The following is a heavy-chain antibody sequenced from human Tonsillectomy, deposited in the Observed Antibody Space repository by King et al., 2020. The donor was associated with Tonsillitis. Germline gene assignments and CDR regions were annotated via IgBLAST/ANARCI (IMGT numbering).Heavy chain of an antibody. V-gene: IGHV4-59*08. CDR2: IYYSGTT. Sequence: QLQESGPGLVKPSETLSLTCTVSGGSISTYYWSWIRQPPGKGLEWIGYIYYSGTTSYNPSLKSRLTISVDTSKNQFSLKLSSVTAADTAVYYFARLDYYYDSSGHQYYFDYWGQGTLVTVSS. CDR3: ARLDYYYDSSGHQYYFDY. J-gene: IGHJ4*02. D-gene: IGHD3-22*01. CDR1: GGSISTYY.